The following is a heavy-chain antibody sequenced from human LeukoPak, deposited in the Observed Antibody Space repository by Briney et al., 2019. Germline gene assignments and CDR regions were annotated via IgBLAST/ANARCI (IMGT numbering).Heavy chain of an antibody. CDR3: ARADLP. V-gene: IGHV3-30*03. CDR1: GFTFSSYG. Sequence: GGSLRLSCAASGFTFSSYGMHWVRQAPGKGLEWVAFISYDGSDKYYADSVEGRFTISRDNSKNTLYLQINSLRAEDTAVYYCARADLPWGQGTLVTVSS. J-gene: IGHJ5*02. D-gene: IGHD3-3*01. CDR2: ISYDGSDK.